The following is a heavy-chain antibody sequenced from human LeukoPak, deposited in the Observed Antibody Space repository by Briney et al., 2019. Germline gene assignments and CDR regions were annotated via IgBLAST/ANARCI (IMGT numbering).Heavy chain of an antibody. Sequence: PGGSLRLSCAASGFTVSSNYMSWVRQAPGKGLEWVSVIYSGGSTYYADSVKGRFTISRDNSRNTLYLQMNSLRAEDTAVYYCARDSKKRGYSYGFDYWGQGTLVTVSS. CDR1: GFTVSSNY. J-gene: IGHJ4*02. V-gene: IGHV3-66*01. CDR2: IYSGGST. CDR3: ARDSKKRGYSYGFDY. D-gene: IGHD5-18*01.